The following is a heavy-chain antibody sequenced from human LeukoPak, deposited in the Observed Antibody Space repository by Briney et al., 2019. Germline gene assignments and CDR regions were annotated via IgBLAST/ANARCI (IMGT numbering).Heavy chain of an antibody. V-gene: IGHV3-23*01. J-gene: IGHJ5*02. CDR1: GFTFSNYG. CDR2: ITGSGVST. CDR3: AREPCSSNNCFSRRFDP. D-gene: IGHD2-2*01. Sequence: GGSLRLSCAASGFTFSNYGMSWVRQAPGKGLEWVSAITGSGVSTYYADSVKGRFTISRDNAKNSLYLQMNSLRVEDTAVYYCAREPCSSNNCFSRRFDPWGQGTLVTVSS.